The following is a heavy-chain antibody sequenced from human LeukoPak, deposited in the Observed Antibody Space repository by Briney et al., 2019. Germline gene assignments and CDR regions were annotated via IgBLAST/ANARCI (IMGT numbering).Heavy chain of an antibody. J-gene: IGHJ4*02. D-gene: IGHD6-19*01. CDR2: IKTKAEGETT. CDR1: GFTFSDYY. V-gene: IGHV3-15*01. CDR3: TTAAGPFDH. Sequence: GGSLRLSCAASGFTFSDYYMSWIRQAPGKGLEWVGRIKTKAEGETTDYAAPVKGRFTNSRDDSKNTLYLQMNRLKTEDTAVYYCTTAAGPFDHWGQGTLVTVSS.